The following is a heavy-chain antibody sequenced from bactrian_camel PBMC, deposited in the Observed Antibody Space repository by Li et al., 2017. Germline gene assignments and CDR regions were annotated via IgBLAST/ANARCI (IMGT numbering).Heavy chain of an antibody. CDR3: AARNGGGSVLCGFFSTDLTY. Sequence: VQLVESGGGSVQAGGSLRLSCVASGFSGSNYRWYSMGWLRQAPGKEREGVAAIYTTDAKTYYVDAVKGRFTISHDNAKNTVFLQMNSLKPEDTAMYYCAARNGGGSVLCGFFSTDLTYWGQGTQVTVS. D-gene: IGHD6*01. V-gene: IGHV3S40*01. CDR1: GFSGSNYRWYS. J-gene: IGHJ4*01. CDR2: IYTTDAKT.